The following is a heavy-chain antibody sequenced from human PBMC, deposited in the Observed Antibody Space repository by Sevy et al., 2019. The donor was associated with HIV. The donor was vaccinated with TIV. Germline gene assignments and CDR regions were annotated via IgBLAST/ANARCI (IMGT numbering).Heavy chain of an antibody. CDR1: GYIFTDYY. J-gene: IGHJ6*02. Sequence: AAVKVSCKASGYIFTDYYIHWVRQAPRQGLEWMAWINSDSSVTNYAQRFQGEVTVTRDPSLSTAYLELTNLKSNDTAIYYCARLTTQPTSDLYGLDVWGQGTTVTVSS. V-gene: IGHV1-2*02. CDR3: ARLTTQPTSDLYGLDV. D-gene: IGHD4-17*01. CDR2: INSDSSVT.